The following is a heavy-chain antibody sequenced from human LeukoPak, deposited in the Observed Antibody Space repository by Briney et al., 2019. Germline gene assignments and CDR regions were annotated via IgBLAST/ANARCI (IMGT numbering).Heavy chain of an antibody. CDR3: ARDPQVYGDFDNWFDP. D-gene: IGHD4-17*01. CDR1: GYIFTGYY. CDR2: ISAYNGNT. J-gene: IGHJ5*02. V-gene: IGHV1-18*04. Sequence: ASVKVSCKASGYIFTGYYMHWVRQAPGQGLEWMGWISAYNGNTNYAQKLQGRVTMTTDTSTSTAYMELRSLRSDDTAVYYCARDPQVYGDFDNWFDPWGQGTLVTVSS.